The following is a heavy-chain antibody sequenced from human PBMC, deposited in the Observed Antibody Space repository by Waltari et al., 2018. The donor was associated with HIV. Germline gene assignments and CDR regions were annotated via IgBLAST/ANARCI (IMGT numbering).Heavy chain of an antibody. CDR1: GFSFSSYS. CDR2: ISNSGNTI. D-gene: IGHD5-18*01. Sequence: EVQLVDSGGDLVQPGGSLRLSCAASGFSFSSYSMNWVRTAPGKGLEWISYISNSGNTIDYADSVKGRFTISRDNAKNSLSLQMHSLRAEDTAVYYCARARGYSYGYEDYWGQGALVTVSS. J-gene: IGHJ4*02. V-gene: IGHV3-48*04. CDR3: ARARGYSYGYEDY.